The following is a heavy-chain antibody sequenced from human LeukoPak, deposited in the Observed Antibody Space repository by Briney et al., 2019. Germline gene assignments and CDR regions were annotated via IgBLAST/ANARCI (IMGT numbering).Heavy chain of an antibody. Sequence: SQTLSLTCTVSGGSISSGGYYWSWIRQHPGKGLEWIGYIYYSGSTNYNPSLKSRVTISVDTSKNQFSLKLSSVTAADTAVYYCARAPQSDYGTHWYFDLWGRGTLVTVSS. D-gene: IGHD4-17*01. J-gene: IGHJ2*01. CDR3: ARAPQSDYGTHWYFDL. CDR2: IYYSGST. V-gene: IGHV4-31*03. CDR1: GGSISSGGYY.